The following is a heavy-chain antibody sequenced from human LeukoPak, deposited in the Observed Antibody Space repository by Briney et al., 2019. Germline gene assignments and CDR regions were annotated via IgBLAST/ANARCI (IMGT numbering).Heavy chain of an antibody. J-gene: IGHJ4*02. D-gene: IGHD6-13*01. V-gene: IGHV4-59*01. CDR2: IYYSGST. Sequence: SETLSLTCTVSGGSISSYYWSWIRQPPGKGLEWIGYIYYSGSTNYNPSLKSRVTISVDTSKNQFSLKLSSVTAADTAVYYCARDSSSSSWELWGQGTLVTVSS. CDR3: ARDSSSSSWEL. CDR1: GGSISSYY.